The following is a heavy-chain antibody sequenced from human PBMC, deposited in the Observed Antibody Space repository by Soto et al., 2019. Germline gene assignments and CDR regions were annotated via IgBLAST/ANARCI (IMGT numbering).Heavy chain of an antibody. D-gene: IGHD3-10*01. Sequence: QVQLVQSGAEVKKPGASVKLSCKASGYTFTSYAIHWVCQAPGQSLECMGWINTDNGNIKYSQKFQDRVTITRDTSASTAYMDLSSLRSEDTAVYFCARAPSGYYFDKWGQGTLVTVSS. CDR2: INTDNGNI. J-gene: IGHJ4*02. CDR3: ARAPSGYYFDK. CDR1: GYTFTSYA. V-gene: IGHV1-3*04.